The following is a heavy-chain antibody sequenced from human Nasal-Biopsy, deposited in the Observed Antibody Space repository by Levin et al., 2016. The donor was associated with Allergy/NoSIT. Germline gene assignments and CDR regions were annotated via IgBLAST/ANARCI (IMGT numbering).Heavy chain of an antibody. CDR1: GGVPNSIA. V-gene: IGHV1-69*06. D-gene: IGHD1/OR15-1a*01. CDR3: ASESHAWNSQTVGYFDD. CDR2: IVPIYGTT. J-gene: IGHJ4*02. Sequence: ASVKVSCKASGGVPNSIAINWVRQDPGHGLEWLGKIVPIYGTTQYADSFRARVTISADRSRTTVFLEMKNLRPEDTALYYCASESHAWNSQTVGYFDDWGQGAQVTVSS.